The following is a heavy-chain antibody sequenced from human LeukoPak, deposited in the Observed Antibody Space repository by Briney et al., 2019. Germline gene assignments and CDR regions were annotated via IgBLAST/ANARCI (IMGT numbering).Heavy chain of an antibody. CDR1: GFIFDDYA. CDR3: AKAVYCSSTSCYGALYGMDV. J-gene: IGHJ6*02. D-gene: IGHD2-2*01. V-gene: IGHV3-43*02. CDR2: ISGDGGST. Sequence: GGSLRLSCAASGFIFDDYAMHWVRQAPGKGLEWVSLISGDGGSTYYADSVKGRFTISRDNSKNSLYLQMNSLRTEDTALYYCAKAVYCSSTSCYGALYGMDVWGQGTTVTVSS.